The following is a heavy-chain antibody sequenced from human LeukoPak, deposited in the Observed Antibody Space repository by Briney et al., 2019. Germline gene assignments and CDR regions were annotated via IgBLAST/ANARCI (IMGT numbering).Heavy chain of an antibody. J-gene: IGHJ3*02. CDR2: IFSGSVT. V-gene: IGHV3-53*01. D-gene: IGHD3-22*01. CDR1: GFTVKRNY. CDR3: AGSSAYFRDAFDI. Sequence: GGAPRVSSAPAGFTVKRNYMSGVRRALWGGRGWDSVIFSGSVTYYADCVKGRFTISRDNSKNTLYLKMNSLRADDTAVYYCAGSSAYFRDAFDIWGQGTRVCVSS.